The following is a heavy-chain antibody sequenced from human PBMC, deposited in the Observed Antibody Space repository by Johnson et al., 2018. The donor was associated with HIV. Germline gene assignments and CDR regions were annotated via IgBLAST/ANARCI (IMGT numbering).Heavy chain of an antibody. V-gene: IGHV3-30*02. CDR2: IQHDGKKE. CDR1: GFTFSSYG. D-gene: IGHD6-13*01. CDR3: AKDWGAAAGSGAFDI. J-gene: IGHJ3*02. Sequence: QVQLVESGGGVVLPGWSLRLSCEASGFTFSSYGMHWVRQAPGKGLEWVAFIQHDGKKELYGDSVKGRFTISRDNSKNTLYLYMTSLGSDDTTTYYCAKDWGAAAGSGAFDIWGQGTLVTVSS.